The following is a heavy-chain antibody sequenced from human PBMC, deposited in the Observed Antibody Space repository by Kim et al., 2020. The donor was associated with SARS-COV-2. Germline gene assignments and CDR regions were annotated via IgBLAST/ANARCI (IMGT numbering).Heavy chain of an antibody. Sequence: YADSVEGRITIYRDNSKITLYLQMNSLRAEDTAVYYCAKGGFGELLALDYWDQGTLVTVSS. D-gene: IGHD3-10*01. V-gene: IGHV3-30*02. J-gene: IGHJ4*02. CDR3: AKGGFGELLALDY.